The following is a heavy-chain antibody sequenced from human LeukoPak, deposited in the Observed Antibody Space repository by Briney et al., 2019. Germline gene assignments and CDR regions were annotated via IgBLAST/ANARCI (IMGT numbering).Heavy chain of an antibody. CDR2: IYSSGHT. CDR3: VADPINFDY. CDR1: GGSISSSTHC. V-gene: IGHV4-39*07. Sequence: SETLSLTCTVSGGSISSSTHCWVWIRQPPGTGLEWIGSIYSSGHTFYNSSLNSRGTMSVDTSKNQFSLNLRSVTAADTAVYYCVADPINFDYWGQGALVTVSS. J-gene: IGHJ4*02.